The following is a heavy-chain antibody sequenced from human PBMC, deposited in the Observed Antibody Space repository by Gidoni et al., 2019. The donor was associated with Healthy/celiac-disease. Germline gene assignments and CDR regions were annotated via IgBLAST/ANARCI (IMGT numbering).Heavy chain of an antibody. J-gene: IGHJ4*02. V-gene: IGHV3-23*04. Sequence: EVQLVESGGGLVQPGGALRLSGAASGFTFSSYAMSVVRQAPGKGLEWVSAISCSGVSTYYADSVNGRFTISRDNSKNTLYLQMNSLRAEDTAVYYCANRGLFNYWGQGTLVTVSS. CDR3: ANRGLFNY. CDR1: GFTFSSYA. CDR2: ISCSGVST.